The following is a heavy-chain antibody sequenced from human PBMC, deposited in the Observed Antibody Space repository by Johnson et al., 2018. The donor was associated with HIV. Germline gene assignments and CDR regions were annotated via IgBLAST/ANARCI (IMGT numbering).Heavy chain of an antibody. CDR3: ARADGSGSYFGFEI. D-gene: IGHD3-10*01. Sequence: QLVESGGGLVQPGGSLRLSCAASGFTVSGDYMSWVRQAPGKGLEWVSLIYNDGTTYYADSVKGRFTISRDSSKNTVYLQMNSLRAEDTAIYYCARADGSGSYFGFEIWGQGTMVTVSS. J-gene: IGHJ3*02. V-gene: IGHV3-66*01. CDR1: GFTVSGDY. CDR2: IYNDGTT.